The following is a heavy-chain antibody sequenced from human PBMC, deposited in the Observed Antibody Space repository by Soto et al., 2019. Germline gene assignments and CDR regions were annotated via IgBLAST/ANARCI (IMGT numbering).Heavy chain of an antibody. V-gene: IGHV3-30*18. J-gene: IGHJ4*02. CDR3: AKEGGTLGTSASYGFDY. CDR1: GFSFSSHG. CDR2: VSNEGSIQ. D-gene: IGHD3-16*01. Sequence: QVQLVESGGGVVQPGGSLRLSCAASGFSFSSHGIHWVRQAPGKGLEWVAVVSNEGSIQYYADSVKGRFTISRDNSENTVFLQMNSLRSEDTAVYYCAKEGGTLGTSASYGFDYWGQGSRVTVSS.